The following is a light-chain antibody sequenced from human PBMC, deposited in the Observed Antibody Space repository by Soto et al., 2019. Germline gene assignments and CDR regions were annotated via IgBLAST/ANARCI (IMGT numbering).Light chain of an antibody. CDR3: QQYGSSIQT. J-gene: IGKJ1*01. CDR2: GAS. Sequence: EIVLTQFPGPLSLSPGEIATLSCRASQIVGSNYLAWYQQRPGQPPNLLIFGASHRAPDIPDRFSGSGSGTDFTLTISRLEPEDFAVYYCQQYGSSIQTFGQGTKVEIK. V-gene: IGKV3-20*01. CDR1: QIVGSNY.